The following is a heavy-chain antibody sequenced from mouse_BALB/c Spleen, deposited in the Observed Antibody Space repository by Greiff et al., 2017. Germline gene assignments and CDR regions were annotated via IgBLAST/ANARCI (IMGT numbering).Heavy chain of an antibody. J-gene: IGHJ4*01. CDR2: INPGSGGT. CDR1: GYAFTNYL. CDR3: ARWDRAMDY. Sequence: VNLVESGAELVRPGTSVKVSCKASGYAFTNYLIEWVKQRPGQGLEWIGVINPGSGGTNYNEKFKGKATLTADKSSSTAYMQLSSLTSDDSAVYFYARWDRAMDYWGQGTSVTVSS. V-gene: IGHV1-54*01. D-gene: IGHD2-14*01.